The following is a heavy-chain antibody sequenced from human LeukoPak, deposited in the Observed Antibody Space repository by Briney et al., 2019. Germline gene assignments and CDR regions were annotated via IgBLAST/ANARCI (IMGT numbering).Heavy chain of an antibody. D-gene: IGHD2/OR15-2a*01. CDR2: ISPTGGTT. J-gene: IGHJ4*02. CDR3: AREMRSSKALDY. Sequence: ASVKVSCKASGYTFTSYYLHWVRQAPGQGLEWMGMISPTGGTTRYSQKFQGRISMTRDMSTSTVYMDLSSLRFEDTAVYHCAREMRSSKALDYWGQGTLVTVSS. CDR1: GYTFTSYY. V-gene: IGHV1-46*01.